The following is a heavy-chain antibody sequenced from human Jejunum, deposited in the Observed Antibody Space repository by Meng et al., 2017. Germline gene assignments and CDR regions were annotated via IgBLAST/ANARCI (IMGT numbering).Heavy chain of an antibody. Sequence: QVQLQESGPGLVKPSDTLSLTCAVSGNSVSSNNWWGWIRQPPGKRLEWIGDIYNSGTTYYSPSLKSRVTISRDTSKNQFSLQLTSLTATDTAVYYCARHDERAFTVTAFESWGQGVLVTVSS. CDR3: ARHDERAFTVTAFES. CDR2: IYNSGTT. CDR1: GNSVSSNNW. D-gene: IGHD2-21*02. J-gene: IGHJ4*02. V-gene: IGHV4-28*01.